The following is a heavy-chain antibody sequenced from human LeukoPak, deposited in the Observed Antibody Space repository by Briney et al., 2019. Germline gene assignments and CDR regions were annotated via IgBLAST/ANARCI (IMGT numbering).Heavy chain of an antibody. V-gene: IGHV3-21*04. CDR3: ARDLGSRDGYNPPNLFDD. J-gene: IGHJ4*02. D-gene: IGHD5-24*01. Sequence: PGGSLRLSCAASGFIFSSYSMNWVRQAPGKGLEWVSSISSSTIYIYYADSVKGRFTISRDNAKNSLYLQMNSLRAEDTAVYYCARDLGSRDGYNPPNLFDDWGQGTLVTVSS. CDR1: GFIFSSYS. CDR2: ISSSTIYI.